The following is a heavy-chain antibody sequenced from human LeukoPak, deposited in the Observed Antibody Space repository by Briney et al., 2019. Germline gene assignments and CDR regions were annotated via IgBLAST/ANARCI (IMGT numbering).Heavy chain of an antibody. CDR3: ARARAVVVVAATIRGIPNWFDP. D-gene: IGHD2-15*01. CDR1: GGSISSYY. CDR2: INHSGST. V-gene: IGHV4-34*01. Sequence: PSETLSLTCTVSGGSISSYYWSWIRQPPGKGLEWIGEINHSGSTNYNPSLKSRVTISVDTSKNQFSLKLSSVTAADTAVYYCARARAVVVVAATIRGIPNWFDPWGQGTLVTVSS. J-gene: IGHJ5*02.